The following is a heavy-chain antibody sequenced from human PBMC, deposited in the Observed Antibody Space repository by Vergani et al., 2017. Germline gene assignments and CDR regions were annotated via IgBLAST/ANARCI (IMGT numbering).Heavy chain of an antibody. D-gene: IGHD6-19*01. CDR2: ISGSGGST. V-gene: IGHV3-23*01. CDR1: GFPFSSYA. J-gene: IGHJ4*02. CDR3: AIGQILYSSGWYVDD. Sequence: EVQLLDSGGGLVQPGGSLRLSCASSGFPFSSYAMSWVRQAPGKGLEWVSAISGSGGSTYYADSVKGRFTISRDNSKNPLYLQMNSLSAEDTAVYYCAIGQILYSSGWYVDDWGQGTLVTVSS.